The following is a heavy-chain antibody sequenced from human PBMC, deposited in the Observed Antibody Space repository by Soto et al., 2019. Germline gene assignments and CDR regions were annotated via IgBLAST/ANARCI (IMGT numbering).Heavy chain of an antibody. J-gene: IGHJ4*02. D-gene: IGHD3-3*01. Sequence: QVQLQESGPGLVKVSETLSLTCTVSGGSISSPSYYWGWIRQPPGKGLEWIGSIYYTGTTYYNPSLKSRVTMSEDTSKNQFSLRLSSVTAADTAVYFCARQTWSAYYSPQYFDYWGQGTLVTVSS. CDR3: ARQTWSAYYSPQYFDY. CDR1: GGSISSPSYY. CDR2: IYYTGTT. V-gene: IGHV4-39*01.